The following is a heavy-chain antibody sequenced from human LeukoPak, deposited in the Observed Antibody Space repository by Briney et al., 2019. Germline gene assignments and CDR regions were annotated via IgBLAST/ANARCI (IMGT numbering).Heavy chain of an antibody. CDR1: GYTFTSYA. D-gene: IGHD6-13*01. CDR3: AREPEAAAGRSVEWFDP. V-gene: IGHV7-4-1*02. Sequence: GASVKVSCKASGYTFTSYAMNWVRQAPGQGLEWMGWINTNTGNPTYAQGFTGRFVFSLDTSVSTAYLQISSLKAEDTAIYYCAREPEAAAGRSVEWFDPWGQGTLVTASS. J-gene: IGHJ5*02. CDR2: INTNTGNP.